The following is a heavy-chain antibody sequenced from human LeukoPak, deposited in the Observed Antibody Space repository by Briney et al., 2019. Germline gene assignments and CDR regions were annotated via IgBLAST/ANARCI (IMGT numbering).Heavy chain of an antibody. V-gene: IGHV4-39*01. CDR2: IYYRANT. D-gene: IGHD3-22*01. CDR3: ARASSGYYWDFDY. CDR1: GDSISSYNYF. Sequence: KPSETLSLTCTVSGDSISSYNYFWGWIRQPPGKGLEWVGSIYYRANTYYNPSLKSRVTLSADTSKNQFSLKVTSVTAADTAVYYCARASSGYYWDFDYWGQGALVTVSS. J-gene: IGHJ4*02.